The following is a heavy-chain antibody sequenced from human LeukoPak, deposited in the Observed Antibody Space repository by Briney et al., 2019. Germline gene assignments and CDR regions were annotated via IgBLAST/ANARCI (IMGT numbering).Heavy chain of an antibody. CDR1: GGTFSSYA. CDR3: ARGGRLQYGDYVAFDY. V-gene: IGHV1-69*13. D-gene: IGHD4-17*01. CDR2: IIPIFGTA. Sequence: GASVKVSCKASGGTFSSYAISWVRQAPGQGLEWMGGIIPIFGTANYAQKFQGRVTITADESTSTAYMELSSLRSEDTAVYYCARGGRLQYGDYVAFDYWGQGTLVTVSS. J-gene: IGHJ4*02.